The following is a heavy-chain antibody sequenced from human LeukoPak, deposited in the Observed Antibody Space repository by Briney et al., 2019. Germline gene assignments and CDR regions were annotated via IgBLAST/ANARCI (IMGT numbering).Heavy chain of an antibody. CDR2: INTNTGNP. D-gene: IGHD5-18*01. CDR1: GYTFTSYA. Sequence: ASVKVSCKASGYTFTSYAMNWVRQAPGQGLEWMGWINTNTGNPTYAQGFTGRFVFSLDTSVSTAYLQISSLKAEDTAVYYCASTTTTAMGPFSYYYYYMDVWGKGTTVTVSS. V-gene: IGHV7-4-1*02. CDR3: ASTTTTAMGPFSYYYYYMDV. J-gene: IGHJ6*03.